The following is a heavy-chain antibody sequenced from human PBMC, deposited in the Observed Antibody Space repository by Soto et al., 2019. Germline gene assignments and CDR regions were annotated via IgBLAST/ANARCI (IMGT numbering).Heavy chain of an antibody. V-gene: IGHV3-23*01. CDR3: AGARAYYYYGMDV. CDR2: ISGSGGST. Sequence: GGSLRLSCAASGFTFSSYAMSWVRQAPGKGLEWVSAISGSGGSTYYADSVKGRFTISRDNSKNTLYLQMNSLRAEDTAVYYCAGARAYYYYGMDVWGQGTTVTVSS. J-gene: IGHJ6*02. D-gene: IGHD1-26*01. CDR1: GFTFSSYA.